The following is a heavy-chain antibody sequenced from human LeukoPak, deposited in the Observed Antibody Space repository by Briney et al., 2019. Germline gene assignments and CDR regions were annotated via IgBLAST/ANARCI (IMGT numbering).Heavy chain of an antibody. Sequence: SETLSLTCTVSGGSISSYYWSWIRQPPGKGLEWIGYIYYSGSTNYNPSLKSRVTISVDTSKNQFSLKLSSVTAADTAVYYCAGHVPALIWYFDLWGRGTLVTVSS. CDR3: AGHVPALIWYFDL. CDR1: GGSISSYY. CDR2: IYYSGST. V-gene: IGHV4-59*08. J-gene: IGHJ2*01.